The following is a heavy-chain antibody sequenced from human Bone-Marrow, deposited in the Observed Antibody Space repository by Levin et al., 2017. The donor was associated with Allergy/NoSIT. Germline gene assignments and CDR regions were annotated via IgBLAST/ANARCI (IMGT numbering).Heavy chain of an antibody. CDR3: ARRRPSGYNNF. D-gene: IGHD5-24*01. Sequence: PGGSLRLSCVASGFTFSDYYMTWIRQAPGKGLEWISDISSSGTTMYYADFVKGRFTISRDNAKSSLYLQMNSLRAEDTAVYYCARRRPSGYNNFWGQGTLVTVSS. CDR1: GFTFSDYY. J-gene: IGHJ4*02. CDR2: ISSSGTTM. V-gene: IGHV3-11*01.